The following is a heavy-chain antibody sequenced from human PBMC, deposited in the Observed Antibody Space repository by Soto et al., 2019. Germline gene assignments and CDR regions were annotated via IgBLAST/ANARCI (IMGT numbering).Heavy chain of an antibody. CDR3: ARHGYYYDSTGYYYFL. J-gene: IGHJ4*02. CDR1: GGSISSTNHY. V-gene: IGHV4-39*01. Sequence: PSETLSLTCTVSGGSISSTNHYWGWIRQPPGKGLEWIGDIYYSGLTRYNPSLKSRVTISVDTSKDQFSLKLTSVTAADTAVYYCARHGYYYDSTGYYYFLWGQGTLVTVSS. D-gene: IGHD3-22*01. CDR2: IYYSGLT.